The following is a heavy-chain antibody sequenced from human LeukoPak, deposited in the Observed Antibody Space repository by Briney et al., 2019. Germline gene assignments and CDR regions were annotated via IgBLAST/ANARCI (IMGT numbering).Heavy chain of an antibody. CDR2: VYYDGIN. J-gene: IGHJ4*02. Sequence: SETLSLSCTVSGGSITNTLFYWGWIRQPPGKGLEWIGTVYYDGINYSSPSLKSRVATSVDTSKNQFSLRLSSVTAADTAVYYCGRISRWGQYWGQGFLVPVSS. CDR3: GRISRWGQY. CDR1: GGSITNTLFY. D-gene: IGHD3-16*01. V-gene: IGHV4-39*07.